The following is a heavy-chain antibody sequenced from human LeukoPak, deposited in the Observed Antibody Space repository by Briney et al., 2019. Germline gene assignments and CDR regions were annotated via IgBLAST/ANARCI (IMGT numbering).Heavy chain of an antibody. Sequence: GGSLRLSCAASGFTFSIYAMHWVRQGPGKGLEHVSGISYNGSQTYYGHSVKDRFTISRDNAKNTVYLQMASLRVDDMAVYYCVRDRGGSGWYYFDYWGQGILVTVSS. CDR1: GFTFSIYA. D-gene: IGHD6-13*01. V-gene: IGHV3-64*01. J-gene: IGHJ4*02. CDR2: ISYNGSQT. CDR3: VRDRGGSGWYYFDY.